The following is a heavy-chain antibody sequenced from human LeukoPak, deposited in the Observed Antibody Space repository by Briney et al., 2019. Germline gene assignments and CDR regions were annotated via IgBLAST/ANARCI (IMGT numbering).Heavy chain of an antibody. CDR1: GGSISSSSYY. D-gene: IGHD5-12*01. J-gene: IGHJ4*02. V-gene: IGHV4-39*01. Sequence: SETLSLTCTVSGGSISSSSYYWAWIRQPPGKGLDWIGSIYYSGTTFYNPSLKSRVTISVATSKNQFFLKLSSVTAADTAVYYCARRGIVATISTWGQGTLVTVSS. CDR3: ARRGIVATIST. CDR2: IYYSGTT.